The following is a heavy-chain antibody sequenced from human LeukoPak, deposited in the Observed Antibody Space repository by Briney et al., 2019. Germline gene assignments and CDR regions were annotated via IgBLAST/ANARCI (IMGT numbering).Heavy chain of an antibody. CDR1: GFTFSSYA. V-gene: IGHV3-48*04. Sequence: PGGSLRLSCAASGFTFSSYARSWVRQAPGKGLEWVSYISSSGSTIYYADSVKGRFTISRDNAKNSLYLQMNSLRAEDTAVYYCAREDFQAVDYDFWSGYYSDYYYYGMDVWGQGTTVTVSS. CDR2: ISSSGSTI. J-gene: IGHJ6*02. CDR3: AREDFQAVDYDFWSGYYSDYYYYGMDV. D-gene: IGHD3-3*01.